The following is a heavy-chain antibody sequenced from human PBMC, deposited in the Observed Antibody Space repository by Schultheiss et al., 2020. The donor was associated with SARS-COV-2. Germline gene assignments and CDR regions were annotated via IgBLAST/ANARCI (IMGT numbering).Heavy chain of an antibody. CDR1: GFTFSNYR. D-gene: IGHD2-21*02. V-gene: IGHV3-21*06. CDR2: ISGSGTYI. Sequence: GGSLRLSCAASGFTFSNYRINWVRQAPGKGLEWVSCISGSGTYIYYADSVKGRFTISRDNAKNSLYLQMNSLRVEDTAVYYCAREETDDCVDYWGQGTLVTVSS. J-gene: IGHJ4*02. CDR3: AREETDDCVDY.